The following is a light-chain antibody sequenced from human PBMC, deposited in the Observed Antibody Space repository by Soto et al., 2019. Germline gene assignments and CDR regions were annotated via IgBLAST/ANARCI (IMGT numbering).Light chain of an antibody. CDR2: EVS. V-gene: IGLV2-14*01. CDR3: SSYTSSRAYV. J-gene: IGLJ1*01. CDR1: SRDFAAYNY. Sequence: ALTQPPSASGSPGKSVTISCTGSSRDFAAYNYVSWYQQYPGKAPKLMIHEVSNRPSGVSNRFSGSKSGNTASLTISGLQAEDEADYYCSSYTSSRAYVFGIGTKVTVL.